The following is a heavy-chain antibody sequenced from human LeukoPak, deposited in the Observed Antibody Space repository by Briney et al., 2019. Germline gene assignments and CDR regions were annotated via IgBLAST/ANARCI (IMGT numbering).Heavy chain of an antibody. CDR1: GGSISSYY. CDR2: IYYSGST. Sequence: SETLSLPCTVSGGSISSYYWSWIRQPPGKGLEWIGYIYYSGSTNYNPSLKSRVTISVDTSKNQFSLKLSSVTAADTAVYYCARDLDYYYGMDVWGQGTTVTVSS. J-gene: IGHJ6*02. V-gene: IGHV4-59*01. CDR3: ARDLDYYYGMDV.